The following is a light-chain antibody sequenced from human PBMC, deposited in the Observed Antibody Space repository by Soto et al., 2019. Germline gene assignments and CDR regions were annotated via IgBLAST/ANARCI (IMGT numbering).Light chain of an antibody. CDR3: QQYGSSPPT. V-gene: IGKV3-20*01. J-gene: IGKJ1*01. Sequence: EIVLTQSPGTLSLSPGERATLSCRASQRVTYNYLAWYQQKPGQAPRLLIYAASSRATGIPDRFSGSGSGTDFTLTISRLEPEDFAVCYCQQYGSSPPTFGQGTKVDIK. CDR1: QRVTYNY. CDR2: AAS.